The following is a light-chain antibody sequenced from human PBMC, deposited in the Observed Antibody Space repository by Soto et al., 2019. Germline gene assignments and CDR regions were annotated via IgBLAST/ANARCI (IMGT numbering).Light chain of an antibody. V-gene: IGKV3-15*01. J-gene: IGKJ1*01. Sequence: EIVMTQSPATLSVSPGERATLSCRASQSVSSKLAWYQQKPGQAPRLLIYGASTRATGIPARFSGSGSGTEFTLTISSLQSEDFAVYYCQQYNNWAWTFGQGTKVDIK. CDR3: QQYNNWAWT. CDR1: QSVSSK. CDR2: GAS.